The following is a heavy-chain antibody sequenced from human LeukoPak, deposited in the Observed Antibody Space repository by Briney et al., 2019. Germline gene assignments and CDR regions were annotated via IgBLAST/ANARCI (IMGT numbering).Heavy chain of an antibody. CDR3: ASRPG. J-gene: IGHJ4*02. CDR2: IGGSGDGT. Sequence: GGSLRLSCAASGFTFSTYAMTWVRQAPGKGLEWVSTIGGSGDGTHYADSVKGRFTISRDNSKNTLYLQMNSLRAEDTAVYYCASRPGWGQGTLVTASS. V-gene: IGHV3-23*01. CDR1: GFTFSTYA.